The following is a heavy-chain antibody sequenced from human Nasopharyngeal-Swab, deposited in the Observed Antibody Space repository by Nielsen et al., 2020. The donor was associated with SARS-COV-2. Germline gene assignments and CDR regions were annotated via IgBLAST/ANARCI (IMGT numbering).Heavy chain of an antibody. Sequence: SETLSLTCTVSAGSISSGDYYWSWIRQPPGKGLEWIGYIYYSGSTYYNPSLKSRVTISVDTSKNQFSLKLSSVTAADTAVYYCARSRITMVRGVTPYFDYWGQGTLVTVSS. V-gene: IGHV4-30-4*01. CDR3: ARSRITMVRGVTPYFDY. CDR1: AGSISSGDYY. CDR2: IYYSGST. J-gene: IGHJ4*02. D-gene: IGHD3-10*01.